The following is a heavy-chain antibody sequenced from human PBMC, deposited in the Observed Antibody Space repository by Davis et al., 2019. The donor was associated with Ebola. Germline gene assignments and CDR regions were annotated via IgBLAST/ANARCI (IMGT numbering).Heavy chain of an antibody. CDR2: IWYDGSNK. Sequence: GESLKISCAASGFTFSSYGMHWVRQAPGKGLEWVAVIWYDGSNKYYADSVKGRFTISRDNSKNTLYLQMNSLRAEDTAVYYCARDWDTVTLYYFDYWGQGTLVTVSS. CDR1: GFTFSSYG. D-gene: IGHD4-11*01. CDR3: ARDWDTVTLYYFDY. J-gene: IGHJ4*02. V-gene: IGHV3-33*01.